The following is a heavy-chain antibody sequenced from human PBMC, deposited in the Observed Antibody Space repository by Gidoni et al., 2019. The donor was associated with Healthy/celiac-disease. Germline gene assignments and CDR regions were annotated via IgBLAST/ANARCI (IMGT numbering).Heavy chain of an antibody. CDR3: AKDGWNKNSFDY. Sequence: LEWVAVISYDGSKKYYADSVKGRFTIARDNSKNTLYLQMNSLRAEDTAVYYCAKDGWNKNSFDYWGQGTLVTVSS. V-gene: IGHV3-30*18. CDR2: ISYDGSKK. J-gene: IGHJ4*02. D-gene: IGHD1-1*01.